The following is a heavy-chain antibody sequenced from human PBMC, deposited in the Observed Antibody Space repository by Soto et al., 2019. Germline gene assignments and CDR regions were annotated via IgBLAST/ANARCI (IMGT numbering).Heavy chain of an antibody. CDR2: ISGSGGST. Sequence: PGWSLRLACAASVFTFISYAMSWVRQAPGKGLEWVSAISGSGGSTYYADSVKGRFTISRDNSKNTLYLQMNSLRAEDTAVYYCAKASTIFGVVTAFDYWGQGTLVTVSS. CDR1: VFTFISYA. CDR3: AKASTIFGVVTAFDY. V-gene: IGHV3-23*01. D-gene: IGHD3-3*01. J-gene: IGHJ4*02.